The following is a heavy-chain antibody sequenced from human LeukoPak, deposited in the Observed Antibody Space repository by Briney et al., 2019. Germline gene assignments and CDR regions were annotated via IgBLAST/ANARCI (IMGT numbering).Heavy chain of an antibody. V-gene: IGHV3-23*01. CDR2: ISGSGGST. CDR3: ARRYGDSFDY. Sequence: GGSLRLSCTASGFTFSNYAMSWVGQAPGKGLEWVSAISGSGGSTYYADSVKGRFTISRDNSKNTLYLQMNSLRAEDTAVYYCARRYGDSFDYWGQGTLVTVSS. J-gene: IGHJ4*02. D-gene: IGHD4-17*01. CDR1: GFTFSNYA.